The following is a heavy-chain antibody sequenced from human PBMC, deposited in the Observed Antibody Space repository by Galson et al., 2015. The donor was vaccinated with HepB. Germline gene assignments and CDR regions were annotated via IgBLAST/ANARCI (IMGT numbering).Heavy chain of an antibody. CDR3: AKDQVIYYGGSGYYYYMDV. V-gene: IGHV3-30*18. J-gene: IGHJ6*03. CDR1: GFTFSSYG. CDR2: ISYDGSNK. Sequence: SLRLSCAASGFTFSSYGMHWVRQAPGKGLEWVAVISYDGSNKYYADSVKGRFTISRDNSKNTLYLQMNSLRAEDTAVYYCAKDQVIYYGGSGYYYYMDVWGKGTTVTVSS. D-gene: IGHD3-10*01.